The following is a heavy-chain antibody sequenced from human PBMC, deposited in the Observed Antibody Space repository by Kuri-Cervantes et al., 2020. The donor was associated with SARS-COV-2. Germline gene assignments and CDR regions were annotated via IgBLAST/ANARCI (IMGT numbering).Heavy chain of an antibody. CDR1: GYTFTSYA. CDR2: SNAGNGNT. CDR3: ARLSNYYYYYMDV. D-gene: IGHD3-22*01. Sequence: ASVKVSCKAPGYTFTSYAMHWVRQAPGQRLEWMGWSNAGNGNTKYSQEFQGRVTITRDTSASTAYMELSSLRSEDMAVYYCARLSNYYYYYMDVWGKGTTVTVSS. J-gene: IGHJ6*03. V-gene: IGHV1-3*02.